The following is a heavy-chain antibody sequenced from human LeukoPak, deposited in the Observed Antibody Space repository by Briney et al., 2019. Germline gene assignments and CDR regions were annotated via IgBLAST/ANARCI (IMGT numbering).Heavy chain of an antibody. D-gene: IGHD2-2*01. CDR1: GGSISSSSYC. CDR3: ARETRSSTTCYYYYYYYMDV. CDR2: IYYSGST. V-gene: IGHV4-39*07. J-gene: IGHJ6*03. Sequence: SETLCLTCTVSGGSISSSSYCWGWIRQPPGKGLEWIGSIYYSGSTYYNTSLKSRVTISVDTSTNQFSLKLSPVTAADTDVYYCARETRSSTTCYYYYYYYMDVWGKGNTVTASS.